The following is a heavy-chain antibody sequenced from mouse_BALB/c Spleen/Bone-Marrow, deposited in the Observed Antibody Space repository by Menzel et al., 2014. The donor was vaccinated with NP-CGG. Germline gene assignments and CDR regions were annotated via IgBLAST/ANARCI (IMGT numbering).Heavy chain of an antibody. CDR2: ISSGGGST. J-gene: IGHJ2*01. CDR1: GFGFSSSD. CDR3: ATHYYGRSDY. Sequence: DVKLVESGGGLVKPGGSLKLSCAASGFGFSSSDMSWVRQTPEKRLEWVAYISSGGGSTYYPDTVKGRFTISRDNAKNTLYLQMSSLKSEDTAMYYCATHYYGRSDYWGQGTTLTVSS. D-gene: IGHD1-2*01. V-gene: IGHV5-12-1*01.